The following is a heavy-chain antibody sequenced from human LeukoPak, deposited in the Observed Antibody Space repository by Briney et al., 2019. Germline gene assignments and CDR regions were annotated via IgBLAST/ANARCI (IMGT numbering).Heavy chain of an antibody. D-gene: IGHD3-10*01. CDR2: IYYSGST. CDR3: ARDPGIWFGELLSEPVFDY. CDR1: GGSISSSSYY. J-gene: IGHJ4*02. V-gene: IGHV4-39*07. Sequence: SETLSLTCTVSGGSISSSSYYWGWIRQPPGKGLEWIGSIYYSGSTYYNPSLKSRVTISVDTSKNQFSLKLSSVTAADTAVYYCARDPGIWFGELLSEPVFDYWGQGTLVTVSS.